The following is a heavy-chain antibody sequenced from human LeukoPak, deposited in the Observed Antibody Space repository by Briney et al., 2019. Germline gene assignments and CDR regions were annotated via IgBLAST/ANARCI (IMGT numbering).Heavy chain of an antibody. CDR1: GFTFSDYS. J-gene: IGHJ4*02. CDR2: ISSSSSYI. V-gene: IGHV3-21*01. CDR3: ATSSTSCCDY. D-gene: IGHD2-2*01. Sequence: GGSLRLSCAASGFTFSDYSMNWVRQAPGKGLEWVSSISSSSSYIYYADSVKGRFTISRDNAKNILYLQMNSLRVEDTAVYYCATSSTSCCDYWGQGTLVTVSS.